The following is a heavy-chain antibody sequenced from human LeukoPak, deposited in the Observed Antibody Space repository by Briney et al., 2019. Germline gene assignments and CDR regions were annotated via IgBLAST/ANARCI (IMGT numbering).Heavy chain of an antibody. CDR3: ARDGPSVMVEFDY. D-gene: IGHD5-18*01. V-gene: IGHV1-69*13. CDR2: IIPIFGTA. CDR1: GGTFSSYA. Sequence: SVKVSCKASGGTFSSYAISWVRQAPGQGLEWMGGIIPIFGTANYAQKFQGRVTITADESTSTAYMELSSLRSEDTAVYYCARDGPSVMVEFDYWGQGTLVTVSS. J-gene: IGHJ4*02.